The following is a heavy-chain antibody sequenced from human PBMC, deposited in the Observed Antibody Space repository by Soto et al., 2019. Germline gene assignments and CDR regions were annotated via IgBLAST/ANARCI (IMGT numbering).Heavy chain of an antibody. Sequence: QVQLVQSGAEVKKPWSSVKVSCKASGGTFSSYTISWVRQAPGQGLEWMGRIIPILGIANYEQKFQGRVTITADKSTSTAYMELSRLRSEDTAVYYCARGMATVLSNWFDHGGQGTLVSVSS. D-gene: IGHD5-12*01. J-gene: IGHJ5*02. CDR3: ARGMATVLSNWFDH. CDR2: IIPILGIA. CDR1: GGTFSSYT. V-gene: IGHV1-69*02.